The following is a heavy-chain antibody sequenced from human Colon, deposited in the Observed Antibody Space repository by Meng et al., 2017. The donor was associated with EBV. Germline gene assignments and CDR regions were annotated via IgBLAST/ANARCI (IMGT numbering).Heavy chain of an antibody. V-gene: IGHV4-34*01. CDR3: ARRTTVNLRSFDS. D-gene: IGHD4-17*01. Sequence: VQLQQWGAVLLKPSETLSLTCAVSGGSFSGYYWSWIRQAPGTGLEWIGEINHSGSTKFNPSLESRVSISVDTSENQVSLKLTSVTAADTAVYYCARRTTVNLRSFDSWGQGTLVTVSS. J-gene: IGHJ4*02. CDR2: INHSGST. CDR1: GGSFSGYY.